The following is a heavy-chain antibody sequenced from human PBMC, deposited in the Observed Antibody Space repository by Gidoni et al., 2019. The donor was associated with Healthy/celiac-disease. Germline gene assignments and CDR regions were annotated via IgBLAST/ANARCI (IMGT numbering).Heavy chain of an antibody. CDR1: GFPFSSYG. J-gene: IGHJ4*02. CDR3: AITLGPDFWSGYLNY. CDR2: ISYDGSNK. D-gene: IGHD3-3*01. V-gene: IGHV3-30*03. Sequence: QVQLVESGGGVVQPGRSLSLSCAASGFPFSSYGMHWVRQAPGKGLGWVAVISYDGSNKYYADSVKGRFTISRDNSKNTLYLQMNSLRAEDTAVYYCAITLGPDFWSGYLNYWGQGTLVTVSS.